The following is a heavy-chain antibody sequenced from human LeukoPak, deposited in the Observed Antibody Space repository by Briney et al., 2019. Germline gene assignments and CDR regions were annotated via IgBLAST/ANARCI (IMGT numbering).Heavy chain of an antibody. CDR3: AKVKKTHSSSFNAYYYYGMDV. D-gene: IGHD6-13*01. V-gene: IGHV4-31*03. Sequence: SQTLSLTCTVSGGSISSGGYYWSWIRQHPGKGLEWIGYIYYSGSTYYNPSLKSRVTISVDTSKNQFSLKLSSVTAADTAVYYCAKVKKTHSSSFNAYYYYGMDVWGQGTTVTVSS. CDR2: IYYSGST. J-gene: IGHJ6*02. CDR1: GGSISSGGYY.